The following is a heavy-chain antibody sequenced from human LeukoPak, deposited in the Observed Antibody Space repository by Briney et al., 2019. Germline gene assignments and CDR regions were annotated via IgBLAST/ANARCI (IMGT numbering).Heavy chain of an antibody. Sequence: SVKVSCKASGYTFTSYDINWVRQAPGQGLEWMGGIIPIFGTANYAQKFQGRVTITADESTSTAYMELSSLRSEDTAVYYCARGFIPGSGYFDYWGQGTLVTVSS. V-gene: IGHV1-69*13. J-gene: IGHJ4*02. CDR3: ARGFIPGSGYFDY. CDR2: IIPIFGTA. CDR1: GYTFTSYD. D-gene: IGHD3-16*02.